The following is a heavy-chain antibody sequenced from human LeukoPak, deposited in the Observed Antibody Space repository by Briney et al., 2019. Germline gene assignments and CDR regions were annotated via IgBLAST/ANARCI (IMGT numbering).Heavy chain of an antibody. CDR3: ARGPGSRKCLQY. D-gene: IGHD1-14*01. Sequence: PGGSLRLSCAASALAFSEYYISWNRQAPGKGLEWVAKISSSGSTIYYADSVKGRFTISRDNAKNSLHLQMNILRAEDTAVYYCARGPGSRKCLQYWGQGTLVTVSS. CDR2: ISSSGSTI. CDR1: ALAFSEYY. V-gene: IGHV3-11*04. J-gene: IGHJ1*01.